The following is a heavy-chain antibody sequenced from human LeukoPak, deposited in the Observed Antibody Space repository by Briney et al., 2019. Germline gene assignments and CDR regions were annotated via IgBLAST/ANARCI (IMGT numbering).Heavy chain of an antibody. CDR1: GFTFSSYW. D-gene: IGHD6-13*01. V-gene: IGHV3-30-3*01. CDR3: ARGRTSGSSWPFDY. CDR2: ISYDGSNK. J-gene: IGHJ4*02. Sequence: PGGSLRLSCAASGFTFSSYWMSWVRQAPGKGLEWVAVISYDGSNKYYADSVKGRFTISRDNSKNTLYLQMNSLRAEDTAVYYCARGRTSGSSWPFDYWGQGTPVTVSS.